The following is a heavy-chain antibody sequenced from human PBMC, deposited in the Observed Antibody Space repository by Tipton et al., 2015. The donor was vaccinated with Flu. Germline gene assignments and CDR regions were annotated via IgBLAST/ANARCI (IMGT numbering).Heavy chain of an antibody. J-gene: IGHJ4*02. Sequence: SLRLSCAASGFTFSSYSMNWVRQAPGKGLEWVSSITSSSRYIYYADSMKGRFTISRDNAKNSLYLQMNSLRAEDTAVYYCAREVGWLPFDYWGQGTLVTVSS. CDR3: AREVGWLPFDY. CDR1: GFTFSSYS. V-gene: IGHV3-21*01. D-gene: IGHD3-9*01. CDR2: ITSSSRYI.